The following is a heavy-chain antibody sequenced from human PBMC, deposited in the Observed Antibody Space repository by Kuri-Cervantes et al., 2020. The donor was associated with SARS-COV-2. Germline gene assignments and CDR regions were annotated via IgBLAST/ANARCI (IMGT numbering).Heavy chain of an antibody. Sequence: LSLTCAASGFTFSSYGMHWVRQAPGKGLEWVAFIRYDGSNKYYADSVKGRFTISRDNSKNTLYLQMNSLRAEDTAVYYCASFPNDYGDYGDAFDIWGQGTMVTVSS. J-gene: IGHJ3*02. CDR1: GFTFSSYG. D-gene: IGHD4-17*01. V-gene: IGHV3-30*02. CDR2: IRYDGSNK. CDR3: ASFPNDYGDYGDAFDI.